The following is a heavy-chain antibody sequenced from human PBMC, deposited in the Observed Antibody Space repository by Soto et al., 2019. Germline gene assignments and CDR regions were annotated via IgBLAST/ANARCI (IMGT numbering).Heavy chain of an antibody. CDR1: GFTFDDYA. V-gene: IGHV3-9*01. J-gene: IGHJ4*02. CDR2: ISWNSGSI. Sequence: PGGSLRLSCAASGFTFDDYAMHWVRQAPGKGLEWVSGISWNSGSIGYADSVKGRFTISRGNAKNSLYLQMNSLRTEDTAVYYCARQASFDYWGRGTLVTVSS. CDR3: ARQASFDY.